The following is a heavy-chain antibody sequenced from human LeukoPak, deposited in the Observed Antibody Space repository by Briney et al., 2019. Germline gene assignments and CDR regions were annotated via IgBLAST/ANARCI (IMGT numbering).Heavy chain of an antibody. CDR1: GGSLSSGDYY. D-gene: IGHD4-17*01. CDR3: ARHGDYGGNSVAFDI. J-gene: IGHJ3*02. CDR2: IYYSGST. V-gene: IGHV4-30-4*01. Sequence: SQTLSLTCTVSGGSLSSGDYYWSWLRQPPGTGLEWLGYIYYSGSTYYNPSLKSRVTISVDTSKNQFSLKLSSVTAADTAVYYCARHGDYGGNSVAFDIWGQGTMVTVSS.